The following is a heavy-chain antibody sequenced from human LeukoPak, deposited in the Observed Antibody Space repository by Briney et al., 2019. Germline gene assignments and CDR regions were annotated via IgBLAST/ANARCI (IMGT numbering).Heavy chain of an antibody. J-gene: IGHJ5*02. CDR3: ARMYYYDSSGPNWFDP. CDR1: GGTFSSYA. V-gene: IGHV1-69*06. Sequence: GASVKVSCKASGGTFSSYAISWVRQAPGQGLEWMGGIIPIFGTTNYAQKFQDRVTITADKSTSTAYMELSSLRSEDTAVYYCARMYYYDSSGPNWFDPWGQGTLVTVSS. D-gene: IGHD3-22*01. CDR2: IIPIFGTT.